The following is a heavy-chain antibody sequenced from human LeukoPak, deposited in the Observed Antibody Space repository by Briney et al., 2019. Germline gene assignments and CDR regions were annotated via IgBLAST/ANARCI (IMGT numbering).Heavy chain of an antibody. V-gene: IGHV3-23*01. CDR1: GFTFSSYA. CDR3: AKDPGSTWYGYFQH. D-gene: IGHD6-13*01. CDR2: IVASGSST. J-gene: IGHJ1*01. Sequence: PGGSLRLSCTASGFTFSSYAMTWVRQAPGKGLEWISAIVASGSSTYYADSVKGRFTVSRDNSRNTMYPQMNRLRAEDTAVYYCAKDPGSTWYGYFQHWGQGALVTVSS.